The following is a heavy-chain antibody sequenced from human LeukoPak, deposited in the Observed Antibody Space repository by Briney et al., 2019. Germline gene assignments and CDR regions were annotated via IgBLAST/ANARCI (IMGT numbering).Heavy chain of an antibody. CDR2: LSPDGSSS. J-gene: IGHJ4*02. CDR1: GFTFSTYW. Sequence: GGSLRLSCAASGFTFSTYWMHWVRQAPGTGLVWVSRLSPDGSSSIYADSVKGRFSVSRDNAKNTLYLQMNSLRAEDTAVYYCTRSPSLGGRYWGFDYWGQGALVTVSS. V-gene: IGHV3-74*01. D-gene: IGHD1-26*01. CDR3: TRSPSLGGRYWGFDY.